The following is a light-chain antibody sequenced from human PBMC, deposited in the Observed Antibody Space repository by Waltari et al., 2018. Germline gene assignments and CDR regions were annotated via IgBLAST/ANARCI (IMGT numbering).Light chain of an antibody. V-gene: IGLV1-44*01. CDR2: SNN. J-gene: IGLJ3*02. CDR3: AAWDDSLNSPV. CDR1: GPNIGRTT. Sequence: QSVLTQPPSASGTPGQRVTIPCSGSGPNIGRTTLSWYQQPPGTAPKLLMYSNNERPPGVPDRFSGSKSGTSASLAISGLQSEDEAEYYCAAWDDSLNSPVFGGGSKLTVL.